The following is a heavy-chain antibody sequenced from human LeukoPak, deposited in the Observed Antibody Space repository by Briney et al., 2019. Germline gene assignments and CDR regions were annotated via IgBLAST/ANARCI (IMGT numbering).Heavy chain of an antibody. CDR1: RFTFSKYW. V-gene: IGHV3-21*01. J-gene: IGHJ6*03. Sequence: GGSLRLSCEASRFTFSKYWMSWVRQAPGKGLEWVSSITTSSTYTFYADPVKGRFTISRDNARNSLYLQMNSLRVEDTAVYYCARDPYSGTYGNTYYYYMDVWGKGTTVTISS. D-gene: IGHD1-26*01. CDR2: ITTSSTYT. CDR3: ARDPYSGTYGNTYYYYMDV.